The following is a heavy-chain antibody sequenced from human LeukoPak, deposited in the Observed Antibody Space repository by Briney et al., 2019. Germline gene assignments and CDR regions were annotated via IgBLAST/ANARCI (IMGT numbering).Heavy chain of an antibody. V-gene: IGHV3-21*04. Sequence: GGSLRLSCAASGFTFSSYSMNWVRQAPGKGLEWVSSIRSSSSYIYYADSVKGRFTISRDNAKNSLYLQMNSLRAEDTAVYYCAKNMVRGVIMSSSFDYWGQGTLVTVSS. D-gene: IGHD3-10*01. CDR3: AKNMVRGVIMSSSFDY. J-gene: IGHJ4*02. CDR2: IRSSSSYI. CDR1: GFTFSSYS.